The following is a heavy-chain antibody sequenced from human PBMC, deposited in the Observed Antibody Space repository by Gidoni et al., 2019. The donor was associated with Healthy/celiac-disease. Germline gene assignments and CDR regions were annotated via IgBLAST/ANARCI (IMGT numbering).Heavy chain of an antibody. CDR3: ARVQSPSWRAFDI. D-gene: IGHD6-19*01. J-gene: IGHJ3*02. CDR2: ISSRSIYT. V-gene: IGHV3-11*06. CDR1: GSTFIDYY. Sequence: QVQLVESGGGLVKPGGSLRLSCAASGSTFIDYYMSWIRQAPGKGLEWFSYISSRSIYTNYADSVKGRFTISRDNAKNSLYLQMNGLRGEDTAVYYCARVQSPSWRAFDIWGQGTMVTVSS.